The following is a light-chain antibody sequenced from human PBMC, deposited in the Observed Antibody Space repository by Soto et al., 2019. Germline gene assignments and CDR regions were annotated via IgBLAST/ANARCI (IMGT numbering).Light chain of an antibody. V-gene: IGKV1-39*01. CDR1: QSVSNY. J-gene: IGKJ2*01. CDR2: AAS. CDR3: QQSIITPYT. Sequence: DIQMTQSPSSLSASVRDRVTITCRSGQSVSNYLNWYQQKPGKAPKLLIYAASTLQTGVPSRFSGSGSGTDFTLPISSLQPEDFATYYCQQSIITPYTFGQGTKLEI.